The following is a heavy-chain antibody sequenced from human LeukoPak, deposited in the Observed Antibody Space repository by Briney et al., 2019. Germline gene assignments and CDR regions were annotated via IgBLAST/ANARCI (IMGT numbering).Heavy chain of an antibody. CDR1: GFTFSSYG. V-gene: IGHV3-23*01. CDR3: AKVELLSREYFDY. D-gene: IGHD1-26*01. CDR2: ISGSGGST. Sequence: GGSLRLSCAASGFTFSSYGMSWVRQAPGKGLEWVSAISGSGGSTYYADSVKGRFTISRDNSKNTLYLQMNSLRAEDTAVYYCAKVELLSREYFDYWGQGTLVTVSS. J-gene: IGHJ4*02.